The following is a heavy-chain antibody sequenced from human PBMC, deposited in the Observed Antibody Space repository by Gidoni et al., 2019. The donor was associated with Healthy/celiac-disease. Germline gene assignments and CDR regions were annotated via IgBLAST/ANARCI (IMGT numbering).Heavy chain of an antibody. CDR1: GGTFSSYT. Sequence: EVKKPGSSVKVSCKASGGTFSSYTISWVRQAPGQGLEWMGRIIPILGIANYAQKFQGRVTITADKSTSTAYMELSSLRSEDTAVYYCARAGNYGDYVEGDSWGQGTLVTVSS. CDR3: ARAGNYGDYVEGDS. V-gene: IGHV1-69*02. CDR2: IIPILGIA. D-gene: IGHD4-17*01. J-gene: IGHJ4*02.